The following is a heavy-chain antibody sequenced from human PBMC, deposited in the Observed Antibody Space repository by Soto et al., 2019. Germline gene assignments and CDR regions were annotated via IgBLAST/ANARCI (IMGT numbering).Heavy chain of an antibody. J-gene: IGHJ4*02. CDR3: ARYYGSGSYFPFDY. CDR1: GYTFTSYG. CDR2: ISAYNGNT. D-gene: IGHD3-10*01. Sequence: ASVKVPCKASGYTFTSYGISWVRQAPGRGLEWMGWISAYNGNTNYAQKLQGRVTMTTDTSTSTAYMELRSLRSDDTAVYYCARYYGSGSYFPFDYWGQGTLVTVSS. V-gene: IGHV1-18*01.